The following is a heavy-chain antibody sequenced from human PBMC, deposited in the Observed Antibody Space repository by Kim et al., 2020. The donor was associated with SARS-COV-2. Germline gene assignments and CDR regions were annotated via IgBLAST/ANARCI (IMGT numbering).Heavy chain of an antibody. V-gene: IGHV4-34*01. CDR1: GGSFSGYY. CDR3: ARAPKRGYCSSTSCPKMSDY. CDR2: INHSGST. D-gene: IGHD2-2*01. J-gene: IGHJ4*02. Sequence: SETLSLTCAVYGGSFSGYYWSWIRQPPGKGLEWIGEINHSGSTNYNPSLKSRVTISVDTSKNQFSLKLSSVSAADTAVYYCARAPKRGYCSSTSCPKMSDYWGQGTLVTVSS.